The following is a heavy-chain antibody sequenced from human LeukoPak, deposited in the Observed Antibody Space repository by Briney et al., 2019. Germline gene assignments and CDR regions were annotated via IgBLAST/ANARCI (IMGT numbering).Heavy chain of an antibody. CDR3: ARATAAAGRKQFDY. J-gene: IGHJ4*02. CDR1: GGSISSYY. D-gene: IGHD6-13*01. V-gene: IGHV4-59*06. CDR2: IYYSGST. Sequence: SETLSLTCTVSGGSISSYYWSWICQHPGKGLEWIGYIYYSGSTYYNPSLKSRVTISVDTSKNQFSLKLSSVTAADTAVYYCARATAAAGRKQFDYWGQGTLVTVSS.